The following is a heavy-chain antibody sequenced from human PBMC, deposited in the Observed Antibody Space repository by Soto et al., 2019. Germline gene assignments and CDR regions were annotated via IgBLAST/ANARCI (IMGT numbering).Heavy chain of an antibody. CDR3: TKSWSVAGRGNWFDP. CDR2: ISGSGGST. J-gene: IGHJ5*02. Sequence: PGGSLRLSCAASGFTFSNAWMNWVRQAPGKGLEWVSAISGSGGSTYYADSVKGRFTISRDNSKNTLYLQMNSLRAEDTAVYYCTKSWSVAGRGNWFDPWGQGTLVTVSS. V-gene: IGHV3-23*01. D-gene: IGHD6-19*01. CDR1: GFTFSNAW.